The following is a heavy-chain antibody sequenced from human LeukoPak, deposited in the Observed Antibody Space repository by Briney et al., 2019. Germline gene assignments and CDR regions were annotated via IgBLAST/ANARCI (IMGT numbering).Heavy chain of an antibody. D-gene: IGHD3-3*01. CDR3: VKDSNYDFWSGYYKGFDN. CDR2: ISRDGGRT. Sequence: GGSLRLSCAASGFTFSDYSMNWVRQVPGKGLEWVSGISRDGGRTGYADSVQGRFTISRDNSRNSLHLQMNSLRVEDTAFYYCVKDSNYDFWSGYYKGFDNWGQGTLVTVSS. J-gene: IGHJ4*02. V-gene: IGHV3-20*04. CDR1: GFTFSDYS.